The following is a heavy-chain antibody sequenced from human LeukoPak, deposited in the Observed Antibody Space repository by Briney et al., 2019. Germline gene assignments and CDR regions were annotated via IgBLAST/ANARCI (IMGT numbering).Heavy chain of an antibody. D-gene: IGHD1-26*01. CDR2: ISSSSSTI. CDR1: GFTFSSYS. CDR3: ARDRVGATNDY. V-gene: IGHV3-48*01. J-gene: IGHJ4*02. Sequence: PGGSLRLSCAASGFTFSSYSMNWVRQAPGKGLEWVSYISSSSSTIYYADSVKGRFTISRDNAKNSLYLQMNSLRAEDTAVYYCARDRVGATNDYWGQGTLVTVSS.